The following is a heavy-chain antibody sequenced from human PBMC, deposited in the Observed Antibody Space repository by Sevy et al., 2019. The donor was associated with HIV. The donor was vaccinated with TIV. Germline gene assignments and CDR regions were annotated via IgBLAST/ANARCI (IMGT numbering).Heavy chain of an antibody. J-gene: IGHJ4*02. Sequence: ASVKVSCKVSGYTLTELSMHWVRQAPGKGLEWMGGFDPEDGETIYAQKFQGRVTMTEDTSTDTAYMDLSSLRSKDTAVYYCATDRATRYTSTYYYDGSGYAGVYFDYWGQGTLVTVSS. D-gene: IGHD3-22*01. CDR3: ATDRATRYTSTYYYDGSGYAGVYFDY. V-gene: IGHV1-24*01. CDR2: FDPEDGET. CDR1: GYTLTELS.